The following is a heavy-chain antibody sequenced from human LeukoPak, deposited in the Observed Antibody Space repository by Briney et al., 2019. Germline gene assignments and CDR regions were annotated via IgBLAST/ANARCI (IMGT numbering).Heavy chain of an antibody. CDR1: GFNFTTYV. CDR3: AKKLPANREFDY. V-gene: IGHV3-23*01. J-gene: IGHJ4*02. Sequence: SGGSLRLSCAASGFNFTTYVMGWVRQAPGTGLEWVSSISGTSVNIEYADSVKGRFTISRDNSKNTLYLQMNSLRAEDTAVYYCAKKLPANREFDYWGQGTLVTVSS. D-gene: IGHD1-14*01. CDR2: ISGTSVNI.